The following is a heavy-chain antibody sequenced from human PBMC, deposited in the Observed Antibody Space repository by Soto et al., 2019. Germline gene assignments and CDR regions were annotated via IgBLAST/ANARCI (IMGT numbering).Heavy chain of an antibody. D-gene: IGHD2-15*01. J-gene: IGHJ6*02. CDR3: ARVPYCSGGSCYPFYYYYYGMDV. Sequence: QVQLQESGPGLVKPSQTLSLTCTVSGGSISSGGYYWSWIRQHPGKGLEWIGYIYYSGSTYYNPSLKSRVTISVDTFKNQFSLKLSSVTAADTAVYYCARVPYCSGGSCYPFYYYYYGMDVWGQGTTVTVSS. V-gene: IGHV4-31*03. CDR1: GGSISSGGYY. CDR2: IYYSGST.